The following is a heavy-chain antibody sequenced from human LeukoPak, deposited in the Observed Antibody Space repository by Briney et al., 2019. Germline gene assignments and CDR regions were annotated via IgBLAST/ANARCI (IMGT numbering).Heavy chain of an antibody. CDR3: AREGVDYDILTGLNWFDP. V-gene: IGHV1-69*13. D-gene: IGHD3-9*01. J-gene: IGHJ5*02. Sequence: SVKVSCKASGGTFSSYAISWVRQAPGQGLEWMGGIIPIFGTANYAQKFQGRVTIAADESTSTAYMELSSLRSEDTAVYYCAREGVDYDILTGLNWFDPWGQGTLVTVSS. CDR2: IIPIFGTA. CDR1: GGTFSSYA.